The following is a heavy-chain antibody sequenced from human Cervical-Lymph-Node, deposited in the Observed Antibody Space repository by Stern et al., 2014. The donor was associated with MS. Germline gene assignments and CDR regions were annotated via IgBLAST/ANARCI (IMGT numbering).Heavy chain of an antibody. D-gene: IGHD4-17*01. CDR1: GGTFRRYA. CDR3: ARVRSNYGDYYYYGMDV. CDR2: IIPIFGTA. V-gene: IGHV1-69*01. Sequence: QMQLVQSGAEMKKPGSSVKVSCKASGGTFRRYAINWVRQAPGQGLEWMGGIIPIFGTANHAQKFQGRVTITADESTSTAYMELSSLRSEDTAVYYCARVRSNYGDYYYYGMDVWGQGTTVTVSS. J-gene: IGHJ6*02.